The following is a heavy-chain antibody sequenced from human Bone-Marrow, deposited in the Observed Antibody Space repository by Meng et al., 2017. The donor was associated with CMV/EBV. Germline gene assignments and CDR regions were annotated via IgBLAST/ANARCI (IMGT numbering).Heavy chain of an antibody. D-gene: IGHD6-6*01. V-gene: IGHV3-30*02. CDR1: TFTFSSYS. Sequence: GESLKISCAASTFTFSSYSIHWVRQAPGKGLEWVAFIRFDGSKKYYADSVKGRFTISRDNSKNTLYLQMNSVRAEDTAVYYCAKDVSPYSSSPLPMAHWGQGTLVTFSS. CDR3: AKDVSPYSSSPLPMAH. CDR2: IRFDGSKK. J-gene: IGHJ4*02.